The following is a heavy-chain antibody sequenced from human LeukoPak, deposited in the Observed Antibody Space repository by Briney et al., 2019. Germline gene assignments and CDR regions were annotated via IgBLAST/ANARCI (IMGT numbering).Heavy chain of an antibody. CDR3: AKDLSISEAADWFDP. CDR1: GFTFSSYA. J-gene: IGHJ5*02. V-gene: IGHV3-23*01. CDR2: ISGSGADT. Sequence: GGSLRLSCAAPGFTFSSYAMSWVRQAPGKGLEWVSAISGSGADTYYADSVRGRFTISRDNSKNTLFLRMNSLRAEDTALYYCAKDLSISEAADWFDPWGQGTLVTVSS. D-gene: IGHD6-19*01.